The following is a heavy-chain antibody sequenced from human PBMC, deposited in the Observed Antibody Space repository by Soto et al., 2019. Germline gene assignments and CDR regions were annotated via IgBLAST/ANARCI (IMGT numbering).Heavy chain of an antibody. J-gene: IGHJ4*02. CDR3: AKEALVGAGISEFDY. D-gene: IGHD6-13*01. CDR2: MSRSGDTS. V-gene: IGHV3-23*01. CDR1: LFTLHNYF. Sequence: GVPRRLSYAASLFTLHNYFMTCLLQAQGKGLDWFSAMSRSGDTSYYADSAKGRFTISRDNSKSRLYLEMSSLSAEDTGLYYCAKEALVGAGISEFDYWGQGTLVTVSS.